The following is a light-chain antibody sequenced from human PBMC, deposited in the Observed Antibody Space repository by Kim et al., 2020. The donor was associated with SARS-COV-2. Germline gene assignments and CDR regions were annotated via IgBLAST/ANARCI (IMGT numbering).Light chain of an antibody. CDR1: SSDVGGYNV. J-gene: IGLJ1*01. Sequence: QLVTMACTGISSDVGGYNVVFWHQQHPGKAPNLIIYDVNKRPSGVPNRFSGSKSGNTASLTVSGLQAEDEADYYCSSYAGTNNFYVFGTGTKVTV. CDR3: SSYAGTNNFYV. CDR2: DVN. V-gene: IGLV2-8*01.